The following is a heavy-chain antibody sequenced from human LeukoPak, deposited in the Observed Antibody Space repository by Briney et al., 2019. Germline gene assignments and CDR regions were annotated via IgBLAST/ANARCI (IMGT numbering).Heavy chain of an antibody. Sequence: SETLSLTCAVYGGSFSGYYWSWIRQPPGKGLERIGEINHSGSTNYNTSLKSRVTISVDTSKNQFSLKLSSVTAADTAVYYCARGNHWFDPWGQGTLVTVSS. CDR2: INHSGST. J-gene: IGHJ5*02. V-gene: IGHV4-34*01. CDR1: GGSFSGYY. CDR3: ARGNHWFDP.